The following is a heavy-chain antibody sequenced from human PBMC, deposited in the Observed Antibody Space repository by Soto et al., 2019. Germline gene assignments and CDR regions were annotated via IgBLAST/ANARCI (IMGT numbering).Heavy chain of an antibody. V-gene: IGHV4-34*01. CDR1: GGSFSGYY. CDR2: INHSGST. CDR3: ASLIRAVGDYFVPDYFDY. D-gene: IGHD5-12*01. J-gene: IGHJ4*02. Sequence: QVQLQQWGAGLLKPSETLSLTCAVYGGSFSGYYWSWIRQPPGKGLEWIGEINHSGSTNYNPSLKSRVTISVDASMNQFALKLRSVTAADTAVYYCASLIRAVGDYFVPDYFDYWCQGTLVTVSS.